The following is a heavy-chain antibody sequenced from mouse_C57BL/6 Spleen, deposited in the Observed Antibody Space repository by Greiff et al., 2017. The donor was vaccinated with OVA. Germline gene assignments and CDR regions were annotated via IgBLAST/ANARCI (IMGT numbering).Heavy chain of an antibody. Sequence: VQLQQSGPGLVKPSQSLSLTCSVTGYSITSGYYWNWIRQFPGNKLEWMGYISYDGSNNYNPSLKNRISITRDTSKNQFFLKLNSVTTEDTATYYCASPFYYDYDGFAYWGQGTLVTVSA. V-gene: IGHV3-6*01. J-gene: IGHJ3*01. CDR2: ISYDGSN. CDR1: GYSITSGYY. D-gene: IGHD2-4*01. CDR3: ASPFYYDYDGFAY.